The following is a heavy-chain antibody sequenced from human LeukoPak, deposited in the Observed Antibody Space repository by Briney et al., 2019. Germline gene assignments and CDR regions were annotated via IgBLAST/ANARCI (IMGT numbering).Heavy chain of an antibody. J-gene: IGHJ4*02. D-gene: IGHD3-10*01. CDR2: ISSRSNYI. CDR1: GFSFSDQN. Sequence: GGSLRLSCAVSGFSFSDQNLNLVRQAPGKGLEWVASISSRSNYIYYADSLKGRVTVSRDNARNSLFLQMTSLRAEDTAVYYCARDYMGFGESGFDYWGQGTQVIVSS. V-gene: IGHV3-21*01. CDR3: ARDYMGFGESGFDY.